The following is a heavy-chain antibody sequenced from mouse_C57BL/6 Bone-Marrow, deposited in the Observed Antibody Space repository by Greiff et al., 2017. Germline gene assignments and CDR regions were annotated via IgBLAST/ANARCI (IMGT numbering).Heavy chain of an antibody. V-gene: IGHV5-15*01. CDR3: ARYDYDGDAMDY. CDR2: ISNLAYSI. D-gene: IGHD2-4*01. J-gene: IGHJ4*01. CDR1: GFTFSDYG. Sequence: EVQVVESGGGLVQPGGSLKLSCAASGFTFSDYGMAWVRQAPRKGPEWVAFISNLAYSIYYADTVTGRFTISRENAKNTLHLEMSSLRSEDTAMYYCARYDYDGDAMDYWGQGTSVTVSS.